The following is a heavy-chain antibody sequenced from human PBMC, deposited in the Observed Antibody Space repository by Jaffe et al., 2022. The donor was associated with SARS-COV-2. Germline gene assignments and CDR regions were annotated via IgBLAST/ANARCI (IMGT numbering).Heavy chain of an antibody. CDR3: ARVASSTTFHFDY. CDR1: GGSISTYY. CDR2: INFRGTT. V-gene: IGHV4-59*01. D-gene: IGHD2-2*01. J-gene: IGHJ4*02. Sequence: QVQLQESGPGLVKPSETLSLTCTVSGGSISTYYWTWFRQPPGKGLEWIGYINFRGTTNYNTSLRGRVTMSVDTSKNQFSLKLTSVTAADTAVYYCARVASSTTFHFDYWGQGTLVPVSS.